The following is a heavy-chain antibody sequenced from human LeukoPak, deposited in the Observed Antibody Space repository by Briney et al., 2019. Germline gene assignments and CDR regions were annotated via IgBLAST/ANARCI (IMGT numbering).Heavy chain of an antibody. V-gene: IGHV3-21*01. CDR1: GFTFSSYS. Sequence: TGGSLRLSCAASGFTFSSYSMNWVRQAPGKGLEWVSSISSSSSYIYYADSVKGRFTISRDNAKNSLYLQMNSLRAEDTAVYYCARGELHYDFWSGSIDYWGQGTLVTVSS. CDR2: ISSSSSYI. J-gene: IGHJ4*02. D-gene: IGHD3-3*01. CDR3: ARGELHYDFWSGSIDY.